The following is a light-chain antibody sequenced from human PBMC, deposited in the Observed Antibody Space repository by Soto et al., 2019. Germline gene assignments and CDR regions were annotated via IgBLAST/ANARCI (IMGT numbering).Light chain of an antibody. J-gene: IGLJ1*01. Sequence: QSVLTQPPSVSGAPGQRVTISCTGSSSNIGAGYDVHWYQQVPGTAPKLLIYDNTNRPSGVPDRFSGSKSGTSASLAITGLQAEDEADYYCQSYDRSLSGSRVFGTGTKLTVL. CDR3: QSYDRSLSGSRV. V-gene: IGLV1-40*01. CDR1: SSNIGAGYD. CDR2: DNT.